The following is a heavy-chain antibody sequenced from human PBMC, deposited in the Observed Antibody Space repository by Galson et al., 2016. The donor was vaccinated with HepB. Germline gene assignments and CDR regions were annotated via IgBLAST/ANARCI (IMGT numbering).Heavy chain of an antibody. Sequence: ETLSLTCAVYGGSFSGYYWSWIRQPPGKGLEWIGEINHSGSTNYNPSLKSRVTISVDTSKNQFSLKLSSVTTADTAVYYCARGYSYALDVWGQGTTVTVSS. J-gene: IGHJ6*02. V-gene: IGHV4-34*01. CDR1: GGSFSGYY. CDR2: INHSGST. CDR3: ARGYSYALDV.